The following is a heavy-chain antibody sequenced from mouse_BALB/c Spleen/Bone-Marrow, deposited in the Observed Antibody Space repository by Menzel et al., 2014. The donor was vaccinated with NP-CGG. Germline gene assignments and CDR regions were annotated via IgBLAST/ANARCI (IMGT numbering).Heavy chain of an antibody. Sequence: VQLQQSGPSLVKPSQTLSLTCSVTGDSITSGYWNWIRKFPANKLEYMGYINFSGSTYYNPSLKSRISITRDTSKNQYYLQLNSVTTEDTATYYCASGGPTMITYYAMDYWGQGTSVTVSS. V-gene: IGHV3-8*02. CDR3: ASGGPTMITYYAMDY. CDR2: INFSGST. CDR1: GDSITSGY. J-gene: IGHJ4*01. D-gene: IGHD2-4*01.